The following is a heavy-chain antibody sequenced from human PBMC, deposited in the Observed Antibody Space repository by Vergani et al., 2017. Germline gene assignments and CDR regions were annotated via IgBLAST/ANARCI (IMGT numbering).Heavy chain of an antibody. V-gene: IGHV4-59*08. D-gene: IGHD1-14*01. J-gene: IGHJ4*02. CDR2: IYYSGST. CDR3: ARGRYGYYDY. Sequence: QVQLQQWGAGLLKPSETLSLTCTVSGGSISSYYWSWIRQPPGKGLEWIGSIYYSGSTNYNPSLKSRVTISVDTSKNQFSLKLSSVTAADTAVYYCARGRYGYYDYWGQGTLVTVSS. CDR1: GGSISSYY.